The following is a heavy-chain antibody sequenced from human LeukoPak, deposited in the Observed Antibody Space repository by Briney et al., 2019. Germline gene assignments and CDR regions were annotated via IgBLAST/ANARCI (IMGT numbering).Heavy chain of an antibody. Sequence: ASVKVSCKASGYTFTGYYMHWVRQAPGQELEGMGWLSPNSGDTKFAQKFQGRVTMTRDTSINTAYMELSRLRSDDTAVYYCARATDISSWYLAYWGQGTLVTVSS. V-gene: IGHV1-2*02. CDR2: LSPNSGDT. J-gene: IGHJ4*02. D-gene: IGHD6-13*01. CDR1: GYTFTGYY. CDR3: ARATDISSWYLAY.